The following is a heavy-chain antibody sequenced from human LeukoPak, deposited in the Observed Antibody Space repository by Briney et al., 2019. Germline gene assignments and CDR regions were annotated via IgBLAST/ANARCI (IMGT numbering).Heavy chain of an antibody. J-gene: IGHJ4*02. CDR2: ISGSGGST. CDR1: GFTFSSYA. V-gene: IGHV3-23*01. D-gene: IGHD3-22*01. CDR3: AKPHTLVVVPPPAGYY. Sequence: GGSLRLSCAASGFTFSSYAMSWVRQAPGKGLEWVSAISGSGGSTYYADSVKGRFTISRDNSKNTLYLQMNSLRAEDTAVYYCAKPHTLVVVPPPAGYYWGQGTLVTVSS.